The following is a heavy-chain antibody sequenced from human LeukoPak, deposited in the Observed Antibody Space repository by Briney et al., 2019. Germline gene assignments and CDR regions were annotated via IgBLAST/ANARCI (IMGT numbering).Heavy chain of an antibody. V-gene: IGHV4-59*08. CDR3: AKYGGSGWVIDY. J-gene: IGHJ4*02. D-gene: IGHD6-19*01. CDR1: GGSISNYY. CDR2: IYYTGAT. Sequence: PSGTLSLTCTVSGGSISNYYWTWIRQPPGKGLEWIGYIYYTGATSYNPSLKSRVTISVDTSKNQFSLKLTSVTAADTAVYYCAKYGGSGWVIDYWGQGTLVTVSS.